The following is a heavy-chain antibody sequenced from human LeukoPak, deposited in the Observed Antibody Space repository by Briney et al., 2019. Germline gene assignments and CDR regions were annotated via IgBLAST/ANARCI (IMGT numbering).Heavy chain of an antibody. D-gene: IGHD3-10*01. J-gene: IGHJ6*04. CDR2: IIPIFGTA. CDR3: ATPGGVRVRGVKNYYGMDV. CDR1: GGTFSSYA. Sequence: GSSVKVSCKASGGTFSSYAISWVRQAPGQGLEWMGGIIPIFGTANYAQKFQGRVTITADESTSTAYMELSSLRSEDTAVYYCATPGGVRVRGVKNYYGMDVWGKGTTVTVSS. V-gene: IGHV1-69*01.